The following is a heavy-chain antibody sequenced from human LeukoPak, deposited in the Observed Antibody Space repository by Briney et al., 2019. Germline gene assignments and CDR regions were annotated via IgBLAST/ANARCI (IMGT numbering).Heavy chain of an antibody. CDR3: ARETFYYDVSGYYYYYMDV. J-gene: IGHJ6*03. CDR1: GGSISTYF. CDR2: IYYSGST. Sequence: SETLSLTCTVSGGSISTYFWTWIRQPPGKGLEWIGYIYYSGSTNYNPSLKSRVTISVDTSKNQFSLKLSSVTAADTAVYYRARETFYYDVSGYYYYYMDVWGKGTTVTISS. D-gene: IGHD3-22*01. V-gene: IGHV4-59*01.